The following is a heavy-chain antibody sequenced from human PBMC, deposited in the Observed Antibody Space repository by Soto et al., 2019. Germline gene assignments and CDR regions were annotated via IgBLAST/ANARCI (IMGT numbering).Heavy chain of an antibody. CDR1: GFTFSDHY. J-gene: IGHJ4*02. CDR3: AREEHYYDSSGYYYINDY. V-gene: IGHV3-72*01. CDR2: TRNKANSYTT. Sequence: GGSLRLSCAASGFTFSDHYVDWVRQAPGKGLEWVGRTRNKANSYTTEYAASVKGRFTISRDDSKNSLYLQMNSLKTEDTAVYYCAREEHYYDSSGYYYINDYWGQGTLVTVSS. D-gene: IGHD3-22*01.